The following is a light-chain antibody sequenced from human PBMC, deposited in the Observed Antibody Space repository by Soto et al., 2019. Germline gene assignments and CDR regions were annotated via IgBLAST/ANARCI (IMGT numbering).Light chain of an antibody. V-gene: IGKV3-15*01. J-gene: IGKJ1*01. Sequence: EIVLTQSPGTLSLSPGERATLSCRASQSVSNNYLAWYQQKPGQAPRLLIYGASNRATGIPARFSGSGSGTEFTLTISSLQSEDFAVYYCQQYNNWRTFGQGTKVDI. CDR2: GAS. CDR1: QSVSNN. CDR3: QQYNNWRT.